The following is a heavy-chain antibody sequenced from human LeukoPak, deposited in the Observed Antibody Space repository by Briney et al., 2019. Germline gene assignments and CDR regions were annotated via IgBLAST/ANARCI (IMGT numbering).Heavy chain of an antibody. D-gene: IGHD2-2*01. CDR3: ARDRDDMRYCSSSSCSFDS. Sequence: GGSLRLSCAASGFTFSSYSMNWVRQAPGKGLEWVSFISSSIIYINYADSVKGRFTTSRDNAKNSLYLQMNSLRAEDTAVYYCARDRDDMRYCSSSSCSFDSWGQGTLVTVSS. V-gene: IGHV3-21*06. CDR1: GFTFSSYS. J-gene: IGHJ4*02. CDR2: ISSSIIYI.